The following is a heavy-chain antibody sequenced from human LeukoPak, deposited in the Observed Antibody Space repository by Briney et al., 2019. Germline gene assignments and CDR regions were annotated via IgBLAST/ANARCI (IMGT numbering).Heavy chain of an antibody. Sequence: SESLSLTCTVSGGSISSYYWSWIRQPPGKGLEWIGYIYYSGSTNYNPSLKSRVTISVDTSKNQFSLKLSSVTAADTAVYYCARDTAGDVWFDPWGQGTLVTVS. CDR3: ARDTAGDVWFDP. D-gene: IGHD7-27*01. CDR1: GGSISSYY. V-gene: IGHV4-59*01. J-gene: IGHJ5*02. CDR2: IYYSGST.